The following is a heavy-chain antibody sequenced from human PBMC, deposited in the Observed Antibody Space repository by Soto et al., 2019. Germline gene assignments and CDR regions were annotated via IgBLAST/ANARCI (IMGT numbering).Heavy chain of an antibody. CDR1: GFTFSSYA. J-gene: IGHJ4*02. CDR3: AKDRNGGDFDY. CDR2: ISGSGGST. V-gene: IGHV3-23*01. D-gene: IGHD2-21*01. Sequence: GGSLRLSCAASGFTFSSYAMSWVRQAPGKGLKWVSAISGSGGSTYYAASVKGRFTISRDNSKNTLYLQMNSLRAEDTAVYYCAKDRNGGDFDYWGQGTLVTVSS.